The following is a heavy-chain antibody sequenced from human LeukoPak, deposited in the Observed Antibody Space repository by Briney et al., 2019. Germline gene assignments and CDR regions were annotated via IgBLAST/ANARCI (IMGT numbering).Heavy chain of an antibody. D-gene: IGHD3-10*01. V-gene: IGHV1-18*01. CDR1: GYTFTSYG. CDR2: ISAYNGNT. CDR3: ARDLKQSYSRAAAY. J-gene: IGHJ4*02. Sequence: ASVKVSCKASGYTFTSYGISWVRQAPGQGLEWMGWISAYNGNTNYAQKLQGRVTMTTDTSTGTAYMELRSLRSDDTAVYYCARDLKQSYSRAAAYWGQGTLVTVSS.